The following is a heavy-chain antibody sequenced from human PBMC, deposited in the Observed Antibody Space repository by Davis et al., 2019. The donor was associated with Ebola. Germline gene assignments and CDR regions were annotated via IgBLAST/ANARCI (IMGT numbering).Heavy chain of an antibody. CDR3: AKDGHSGSYWGMGDY. CDR2: IRSKDNTSAT. D-gene: IGHD1-26*01. V-gene: IGHV3-73*01. Sequence: GGSLRPSCAASGFTFSGSAIHWVRQASGKGLEWVGLIRSKDNTSATAYAASVKGRFTISRDDSKNTLYLQMNSLRAEDTAVYYCAKDGHSGSYWGMGDYWGQGTLVTVSS. J-gene: IGHJ4*02. CDR1: GFTFSGSA.